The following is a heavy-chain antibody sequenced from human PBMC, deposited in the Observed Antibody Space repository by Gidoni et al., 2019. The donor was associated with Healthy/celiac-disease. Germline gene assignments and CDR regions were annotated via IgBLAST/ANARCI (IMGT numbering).Heavy chain of an antibody. V-gene: IGHV3-53*02. CDR1: GFTVSSNY. CDR2: IYSGGST. Sequence: EVQLVETGGGLMQPGGSLRLSCAASGFTVSSNYMSWVRQAPGKGLEWVSVIYSGGSTYYADSVKGRFTISRDNSKNTLYLQMNSLRAEDTAVYYCARGYGSAEPYLDYWGQGTLVTVSS. CDR3: ARGYGSAEPYLDY. J-gene: IGHJ4*02. D-gene: IGHD2-15*01.